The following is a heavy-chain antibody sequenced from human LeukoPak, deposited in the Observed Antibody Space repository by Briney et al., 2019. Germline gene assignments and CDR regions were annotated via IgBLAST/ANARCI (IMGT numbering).Heavy chain of an antibody. CDR3: ARQGLYDSSDFWTFQH. J-gene: IGHJ1*01. CDR1: GFIFSDYY. Sequence: GGSLRLSCAASGFIFSDYYMSWIRQTPEKGLEWLSCISSSSGYKNYADSLKGRFTISRDNAKNSVYLQMNSLSAEDTAVYYCARQGLYDSSDFWTFQHWGQGTLVTVSS. CDR2: ISSSSGYK. D-gene: IGHD3/OR15-3a*01. V-gene: IGHV3-11*06.